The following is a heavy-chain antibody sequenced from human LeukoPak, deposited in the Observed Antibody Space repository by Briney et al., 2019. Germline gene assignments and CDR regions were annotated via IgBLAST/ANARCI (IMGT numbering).Heavy chain of an antibody. CDR2: IYYSGST. V-gene: IGHV4-59*01. Sequence: TLSLTCTVSGGSISSYYWSWIRQPPGKGLEWIGYIYYSGSTNYNPSLKSRVTISLDTSGNQFSLKLSSVTAADTAVYYCASGYCGGACQLGGVDMWGQGTMVTVSS. D-gene: IGHD2-21*02. CDR1: GGSISSYY. J-gene: IGHJ3*02. CDR3: ASGYCGGACQLGGVDM.